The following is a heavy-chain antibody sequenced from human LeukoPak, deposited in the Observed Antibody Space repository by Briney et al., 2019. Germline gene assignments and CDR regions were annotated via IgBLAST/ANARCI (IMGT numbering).Heavy chain of an antibody. V-gene: IGHV1-46*01. J-gene: IGHJ4*02. CDR3: GEGQQLKHFDY. Sequence: ASVKVSCKASGYTFTGYYMHWVRQAPGQGLEWMGAINPRGDATIGAQKFQGRVTTTRDTSTSTVYIELSSLRSEDTAVYCAGEGQQLKHFDYWGQGTLVTVSS. CDR2: INPRGDAT. CDR1: GYTFTGYY. D-gene: IGHD1-1*01.